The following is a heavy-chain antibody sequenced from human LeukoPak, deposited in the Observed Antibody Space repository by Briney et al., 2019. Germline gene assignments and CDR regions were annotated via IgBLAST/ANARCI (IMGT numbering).Heavy chain of an antibody. CDR3: AKAPCSGGSCYFSD. V-gene: IGHV3-23*01. D-gene: IGHD2-15*01. CDR1: GFTFSSFA. Sequence: GGSLRLSRAASGFTFSSFAMTWVRQAPGKGLEWVSGISGRGDSTYYADSVKGQFTIPRDNSKNTLYLQMSSLRADDTAVYFCAKAPCSGGSCYFSDWGQGTLVTVSS. J-gene: IGHJ4*02. CDR2: ISGRGDST.